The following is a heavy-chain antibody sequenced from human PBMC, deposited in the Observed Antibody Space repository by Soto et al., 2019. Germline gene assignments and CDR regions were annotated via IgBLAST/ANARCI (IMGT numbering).Heavy chain of an antibody. CDR3: ARALDCTTNSCPNNWFDP. J-gene: IGHJ5*02. CDR2: IYYSGRN. V-gene: IGHV4-31*03. D-gene: IGHD2-2*01. Sequence: QVQLQESGPGLVRPSQTLSLTCTVSRGSINSGGYYWNWIRQHPGKGLEWIGNIYYSGRNYYNPSLKRRVVISIDTSENQFSLKLSSVTAADTAVYSCARALDCTTNSCPNNWFDPWGQGTLVTVSS. CDR1: RGSINSGGYY.